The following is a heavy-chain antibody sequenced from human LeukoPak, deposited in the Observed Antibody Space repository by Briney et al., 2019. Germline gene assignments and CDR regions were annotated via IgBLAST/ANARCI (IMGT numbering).Heavy chain of an antibody. V-gene: IGHV3-30-3*01. CDR1: GFTFSSYA. CDR2: ISYDGSNK. CDR3: ARAERGGYSGYDYGMDL. J-gene: IGHJ6*04. Sequence: PGRSLRLSCAASGFTFSSYAMHWVRQAPGKGLEWVAVISYDGSNKYYADSVKGRFTISRDNSKNTLYLQMNSLRAEDTAVYYCARAERGGYSGYDYGMDLWGKGTTVTVSS. D-gene: IGHD5-12*01.